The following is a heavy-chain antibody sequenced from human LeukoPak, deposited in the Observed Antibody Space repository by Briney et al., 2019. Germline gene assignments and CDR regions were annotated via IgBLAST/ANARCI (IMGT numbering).Heavy chain of an antibody. J-gene: IGHJ6*03. CDR3: ARHGHCTNGVCYSSYYYYMDV. V-gene: IGHV5-51*01. Sequence: GESLKISCKGSGYNFTSLWIGWVRQMPGKGLGWMVMIYPDDSYTRYSPSFEGQVIISVDKSISTAYLQWSSLKASDTATYYCARHGHCTNGVCYSSYYYYMDVWGKGTTVTVSS. CDR1: GYNFTSLW. CDR2: IYPDDSYT. D-gene: IGHD2-8*01.